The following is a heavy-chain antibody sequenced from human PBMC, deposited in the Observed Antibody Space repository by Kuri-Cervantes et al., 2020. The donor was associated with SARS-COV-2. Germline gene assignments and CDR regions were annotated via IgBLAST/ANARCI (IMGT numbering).Heavy chain of an antibody. V-gene: IGHV3-30-3*01. CDR3: ARAPSKPSSGYRN. CDR1: GFTFSSYA. CDR2: ISYDGSNK. J-gene: IGHJ4*02. D-gene: IGHD3-22*01. Sequence: GGSLRLSCAASGFTFSSYAMHWVRQAPGKGLEWVAVISYDGSNKYYADSVKGRFTISRDNAKNSLYLQMNSLRAEDTAVYYCARAPSKPSSGYRNWGQGTLVTVSS.